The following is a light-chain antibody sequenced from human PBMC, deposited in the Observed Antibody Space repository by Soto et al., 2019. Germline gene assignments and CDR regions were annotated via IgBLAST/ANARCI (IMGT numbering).Light chain of an antibody. CDR1: QSVSSN. CDR2: GAS. J-gene: IGKJ4*01. V-gene: IGKV3-15*01. CDR3: QQYNNWPLT. Sequence: ETVMTQSPATLSVSPGERATLSCRASQSVSSNLAWYQQRPGQAPRLLIYGASTRAAGIPARLSGSGSGTEFTLTISSLQSEDFAVYYCQQYNNWPLTVGGGTKVEIK.